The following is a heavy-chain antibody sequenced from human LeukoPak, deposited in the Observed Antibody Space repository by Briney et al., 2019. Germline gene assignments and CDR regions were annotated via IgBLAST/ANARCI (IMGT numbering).Heavy chain of an antibody. J-gene: IGHJ4*02. CDR3: AKDREAAADY. D-gene: IGHD6-13*01. CDR1: GFTFRTYW. Sequence: GGSLRLSCVASGFTFRTYWLTWVRQAPGKGLEWVANINQDGSEKSYVDSVKGRFTISRDNAKSSLYLQMNSLRAEDTAVYYCAKDREAAADYWGQGTLVTVSS. V-gene: IGHV3-7*01. CDR2: INQDGSEK.